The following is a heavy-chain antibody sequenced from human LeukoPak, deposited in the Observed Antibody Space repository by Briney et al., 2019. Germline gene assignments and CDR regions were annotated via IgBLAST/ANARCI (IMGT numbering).Heavy chain of an antibody. CDR3: AKDGYNWIAFDD. V-gene: IGHV3-23*01. CDR1: GFTLSTYA. J-gene: IGHJ4*02. Sequence: GGSLRLSCAASGFTLSTYAMHWVRQAPGKGVEWVAYISGTGFTTYYADSVKGRFTISSDSSKNTLFLQMNSLRAEDTAIYYCAKDGYNWIAFDDWGQGTLVTVSS. CDR2: ISGTGFTT. D-gene: IGHD1-20*01.